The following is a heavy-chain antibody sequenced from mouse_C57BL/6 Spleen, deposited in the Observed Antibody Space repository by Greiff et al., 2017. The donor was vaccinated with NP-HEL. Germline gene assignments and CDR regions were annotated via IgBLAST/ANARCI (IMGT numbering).Heavy chain of an antibody. Sequence: EVKLVESGGGLVKPGGSLKLSCAASGFTFSSYAMSWVRQTPEKRLEWVATISDGGSYTYYPDNVKGRFTISRDNAKNNLYLQMSHLKSEDTAMYYCARDGPHITTVVDQAWFAYWGQGTLVTVSA. V-gene: IGHV5-4*01. J-gene: IGHJ3*01. CDR2: ISDGGSYT. CDR3: ARDGPHITTVVDQAWFAY. CDR1: GFTFSSYA. D-gene: IGHD1-1*01.